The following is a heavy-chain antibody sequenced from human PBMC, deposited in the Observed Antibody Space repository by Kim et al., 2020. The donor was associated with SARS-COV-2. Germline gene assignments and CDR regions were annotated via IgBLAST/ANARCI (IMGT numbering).Heavy chain of an antibody. CDR1: GGSISSSSYY. Sequence: SETLSLTCTVSGGSISSSSYYWGWIRQPPGKGLEWIGSIYYSGSTYYNPSLKSRVTISVDTSKNQFSLKLSSVTAADTAVYYCARLGTFGYYYGSGSYRYFDLWGRGTLVTVSS. CDR3: ARLGTFGYYYGSGSYRYFDL. D-gene: IGHD3-10*01. CDR2: IYYSGST. V-gene: IGHV4-39*01. J-gene: IGHJ2*01.